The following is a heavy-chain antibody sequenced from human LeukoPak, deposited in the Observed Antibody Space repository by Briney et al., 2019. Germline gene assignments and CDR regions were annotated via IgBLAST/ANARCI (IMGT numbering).Heavy chain of an antibody. Sequence: ASVKVSCKTSGYTFTSHGITWVRQAPGQGLEWMGWISGYNGNTNYAQKLQGRVTMTTDTSTSTAYMELRSLRSDDTAVYYCARVGYGWLDIWGQGTMVTVSS. CDR3: ARVGYGWLDI. CDR1: GYTFTSHG. D-gene: IGHD6-19*01. J-gene: IGHJ3*02. V-gene: IGHV1-18*01. CDR2: ISGYNGNT.